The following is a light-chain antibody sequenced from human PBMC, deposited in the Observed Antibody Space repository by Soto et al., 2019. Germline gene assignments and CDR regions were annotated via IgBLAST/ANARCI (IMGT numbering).Light chain of an antibody. CDR1: QSGLYSHNNKNY. J-gene: IGKJ1*01. V-gene: IGKV4-1*01. CDR3: QQYTNAPQT. Sequence: DIVMTQSPDSLAVSLGERATINCKSSQSGLYSHNNKNYLAWYQQRPGQPPKLLVYWASTRESGVPDRFSSCGSETDFTRTINSLQAGDVAVYYFQQYTNAPQTFGQGTKVEIK. CDR2: WAS.